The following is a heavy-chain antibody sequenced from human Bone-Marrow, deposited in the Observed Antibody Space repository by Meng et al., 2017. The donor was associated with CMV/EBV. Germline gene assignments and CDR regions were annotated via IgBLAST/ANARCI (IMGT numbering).Heavy chain of an antibody. V-gene: IGHV3-21*01. CDR2: VTSSSSYI. J-gene: IGHJ4*02. CDR1: GLTFSSYS. D-gene: IGHD3-10*01. Sequence: SCAASGLTFSSYSMSWVRQAPGKGLEWVSSVTSSSSYISYADSVKGRFTISRDNAKNSLYLQMNSLRAEDTAVYYCARAGSYLYYFDYWGQGTLVTVSS. CDR3: ARAGSYLYYFDY.